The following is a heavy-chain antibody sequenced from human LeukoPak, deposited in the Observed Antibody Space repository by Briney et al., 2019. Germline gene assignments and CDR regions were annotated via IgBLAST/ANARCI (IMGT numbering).Heavy chain of an antibody. CDR3: ARGRGIAAAGYFDY. V-gene: IGHV3-53*01. CDR2: IYSGGST. J-gene: IGHJ4*02. Sequence: GGSLRLSCAASGFTVSSNYMSWVRQAPGKGLEWVSVIYSGGSTYYADSVKGRFTISRDNSKNTLYLQMNSLRAEDTAVYYCARGRGIAAAGYFDYWGQGTLVTVSS. CDR1: GFTVSSNY. D-gene: IGHD6-13*01.